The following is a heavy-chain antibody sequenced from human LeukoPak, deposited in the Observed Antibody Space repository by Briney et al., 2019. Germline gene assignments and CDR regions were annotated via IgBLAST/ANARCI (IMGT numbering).Heavy chain of an antibody. CDR2: ISGSGGNT. D-gene: IGHD3-22*01. Sequence: PGGSLRLSCAASGFTFSSYAMSWVRRSPGKGLEWVSAISGSGGNTYSADSVKGRCTVSRDNSKKTLFLQMNSLRAEDTAVYYCAKGMSAASGYLELEYWGQGTLVIVSS. J-gene: IGHJ4*02. CDR1: GFTFSSYA. CDR3: AKGMSAASGYLELEY. V-gene: IGHV3-23*01.